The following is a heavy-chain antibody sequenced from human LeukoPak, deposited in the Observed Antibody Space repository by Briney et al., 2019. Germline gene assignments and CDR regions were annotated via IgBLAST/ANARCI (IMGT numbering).Heavy chain of an antibody. V-gene: IGHV4-39*01. Sequence: SETLSLTCTVSGGSISSSSYYWGWIRRPPGKGLEWIGSIYYSGSTYYNPSLKSRVTISVDTSKNQFSLKLSSVTAADTAVYYCARLRRQADYFDYWGQGTLVTVSS. CDR1: GGSISSSSYY. D-gene: IGHD6-25*01. CDR3: ARLRRQADYFDY. J-gene: IGHJ4*02. CDR2: IYYSGST.